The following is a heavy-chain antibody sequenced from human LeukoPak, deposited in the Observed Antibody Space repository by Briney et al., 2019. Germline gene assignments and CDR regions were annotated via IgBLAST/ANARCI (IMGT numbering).Heavy chain of an antibody. D-gene: IGHD3-10*01. CDR1: GYTFTSYG. J-gene: IGHJ4*02. CDR3: ARDLSPQRGSNYGSGSWFGY. V-gene: IGHV1-18*01. Sequence: ASVKVSCKASGYTFTSYGISWVRQAPGQGLEWMGWISAYNGNTNYAQKLQGRVTMTTDTSTSTAYMERRSLRSDDTAVYYCARDLSPQRGSNYGSGSWFGYWGQGTLVTVSS. CDR2: ISAYNGNT.